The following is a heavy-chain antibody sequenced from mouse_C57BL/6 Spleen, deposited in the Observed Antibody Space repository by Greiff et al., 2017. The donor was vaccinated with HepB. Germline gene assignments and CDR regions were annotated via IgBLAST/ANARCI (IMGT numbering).Heavy chain of an antibody. CDR2: IDPSDSET. D-gene: IGHD2-4*01. J-gene: IGHJ3*01. Sequence: QVQLQQPGAELVRPGSSVKLSCKASGYTFTSYWMHWVKQRPIQGLEWIGNIDPSDSETHYNQKFKDKATLTVDKSSSTAYMQLSSLTSEDSAVYYYARTYDYGGPWFAYWGQGTLVTVSA. CDR3: ARTYDYGGPWFAY. V-gene: IGHV1-52*01. CDR1: GYTFTSYW.